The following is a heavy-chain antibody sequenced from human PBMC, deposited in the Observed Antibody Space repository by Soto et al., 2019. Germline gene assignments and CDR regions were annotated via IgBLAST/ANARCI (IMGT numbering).Heavy chain of an antibody. CDR2: MYYSGNT. J-gene: IGHJ3*01. Sequence: QVQLQESGPGLVKPSETLSLTCTVSGGSISNFYWSWIRQSPGKVLEWIGYGYMYYSGNTNYNPSIESRVTISVDTSKNQISLKLTSVTAEDTALYYCARGSLSTETANALDVWGPGTMVTVSS. D-gene: IGHD2-21*02. V-gene: IGHV4-59*01. CDR3: ARGSLSTETANALDV. CDR1: GGSISNFY.